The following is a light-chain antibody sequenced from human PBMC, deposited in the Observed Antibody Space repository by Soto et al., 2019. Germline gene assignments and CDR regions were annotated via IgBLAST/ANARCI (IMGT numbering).Light chain of an antibody. CDR2: DVS. V-gene: IGLV2-11*01. J-gene: IGLJ3*02. Sequence: ALTQPRSVSGSPGQSVTISCTGSSSDVGAYNFVSWYQQHPGKAPKLIIYDVSKRPSGVPDRFSASKSGNTASLTISGLQAEDESDYYCYSYAGSYTWVFGGGTKLTVL. CDR1: SSDVGAYNF. CDR3: YSYAGSYTWV.